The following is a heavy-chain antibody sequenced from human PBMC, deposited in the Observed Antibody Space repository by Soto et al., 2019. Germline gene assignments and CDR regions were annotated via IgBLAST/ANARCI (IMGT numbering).Heavy chain of an antibody. J-gene: IGHJ5*02. CDR1: GGSIGSSRYY. D-gene: IGHD2-2*01. Sequence: SETLSLSCSVSGGSIGSSRYYFGCIRQPPGKGLEWIGSLYYTGTTNYNSSLKSRVTISADKSQNQFSLRLSSVTAADTAVYYCGAYCSRTHCYDCFAPRGQETLVTVS. CDR2: LYYTGTT. CDR3: GAYCSRTHCYDCFAP. V-gene: IGHV4-39*01.